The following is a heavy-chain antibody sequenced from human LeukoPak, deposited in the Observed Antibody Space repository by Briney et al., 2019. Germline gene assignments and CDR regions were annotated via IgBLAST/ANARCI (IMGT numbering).Heavy chain of an antibody. D-gene: IGHD5-12*01. CDR1: GFTFSSYS. CDR3: ARYRGYSGYDRIDY. V-gene: IGHV3-21*01. CDR2: ISSSSSYI. J-gene: IGHJ4*02. Sequence: GGSLRLSCAASGFTFSSYSMNWVRQAPGKGLEWVSSISSSSSYIYYADSVRGRFTISRDNAKNSLYLQMNSLRAEDTAVYYCARYRGYSGYDRIDYWGQGTLVTVSS.